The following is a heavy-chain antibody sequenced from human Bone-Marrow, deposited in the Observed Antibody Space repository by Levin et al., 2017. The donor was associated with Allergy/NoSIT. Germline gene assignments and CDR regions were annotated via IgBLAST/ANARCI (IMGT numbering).Heavy chain of an antibody. CDR2: IRTKAYSYAT. V-gene: IGHV3-72*01. D-gene: IGHD5-18*01. CDR1: GFTFSDHY. Sequence: QAGGSLRLSCAVSGFTFSDHYMDWVRQAPGKGLEWVGRIRTKAYSYATEYVASVKCRFIISSDDSKNSLYLQMNSLKIEDTAEYYCIKMGYSYVTDDWGRGTLVTVSS. CDR3: IKMGYSYVTDD. J-gene: IGHJ4*02.